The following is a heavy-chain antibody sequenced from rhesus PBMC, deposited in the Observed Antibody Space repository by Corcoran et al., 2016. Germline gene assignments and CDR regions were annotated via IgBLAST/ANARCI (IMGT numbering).Heavy chain of an antibody. CDR1: GDSISSGYG. CDR2: IYSSTDNT. CDR3: ARVDGSRYFDY. V-gene: IGHV4-127*01. D-gene: IGHD4-29*01. J-gene: IGHJ4*01. Sequence: QVQLKESGPGLVKPSETLSLTCAVSGDSISSGYGWGWIRQPPGKGLGWIVTIYSSTDNTYADPSLKSRVTISTDTSKNQFSLKLSSVTAADTAVYYCARVDGSRYFDYWGQGVLVTVSS.